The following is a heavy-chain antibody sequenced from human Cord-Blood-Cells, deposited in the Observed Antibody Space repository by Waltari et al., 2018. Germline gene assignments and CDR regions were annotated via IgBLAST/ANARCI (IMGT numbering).Heavy chain of an antibody. CDR3: ARDRRWDPLTPHWYFDL. D-gene: IGHD1-26*01. CDR2: ISSSGSTI. CDR1: GFTFSSYE. V-gene: IGHV3-48*03. Sequence: EVQLVESGGGLVQPGGSLRLSCAASGFTFSSYEMNWVRQAPGKGLEWVSYISSSGSTIYYADSGKGRFTITRDNAKNSLYLQMNSLRAEDTAVYYCARDRRWDPLTPHWYFDLWGRGTLVTVSS. J-gene: IGHJ2*01.